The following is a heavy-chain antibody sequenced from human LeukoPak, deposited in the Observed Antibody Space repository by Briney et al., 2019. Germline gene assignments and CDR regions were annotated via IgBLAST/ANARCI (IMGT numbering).Heavy chain of an antibody. J-gene: IGHJ4*02. V-gene: IGHV1-18*01. Sequence: ASVKVSCKASGYTFTSYGISWVRQAPGQGLEWMGWISAYNGNTNYAQKLQGRVTMTTDTSTSTAYMELRSLRSDDTAVYYCAGDYVWGSYRLGFDYWGQGTLVTVSS. D-gene: IGHD3-16*02. CDR3: AGDYVWGSYRLGFDY. CDR2: ISAYNGNT. CDR1: GYTFTSYG.